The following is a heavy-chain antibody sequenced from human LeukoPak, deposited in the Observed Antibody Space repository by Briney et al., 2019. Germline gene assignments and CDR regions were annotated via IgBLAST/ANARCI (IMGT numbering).Heavy chain of an antibody. V-gene: IGHV1-2*02. CDR3: AREGTTGKFDWFDP. D-gene: IGHD1-1*01. J-gene: IGHJ5*02. CDR1: GYTFTDYY. Sequence: ASVKVSCKASGYTFTDYYTHWVRQAPGQGLEWMGWVNPNNGGTNYAQKFQGRVTMTTDTSISTAYMELSSLTSDDTAVYYCAREGTTGKFDWFDPWGQGTLVTVSS. CDR2: VNPNNGGT.